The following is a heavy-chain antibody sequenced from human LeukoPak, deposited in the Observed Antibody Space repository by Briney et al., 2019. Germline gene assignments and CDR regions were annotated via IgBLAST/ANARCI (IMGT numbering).Heavy chain of an antibody. CDR3: ATAKYSSGWYGAFDI. Sequence: ASVKVSCKASGYTFTSYGISWVRQAPGQGLEWMGWISAYNGNTNYAQKLQGRVTMTTDTSTSTAYMELRSLRSEDAAVYYCATAKYSSGWYGAFDIWGQGTMVTVSS. J-gene: IGHJ3*02. CDR2: ISAYNGNT. V-gene: IGHV1-18*01. D-gene: IGHD6-19*01. CDR1: GYTFTSYG.